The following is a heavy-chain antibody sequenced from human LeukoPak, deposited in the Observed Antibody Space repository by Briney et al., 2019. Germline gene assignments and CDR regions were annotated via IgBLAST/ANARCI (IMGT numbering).Heavy chain of an antibody. CDR1: VFTFRRKS. Sequence: GGPLTLSCTASVFTFRRKSMKWVRDARGEALEGVFYFSSSSDYIYYADSVKGRFTISRDNAKNSLYLQMNSLRAEDTALYYCARARDCSSTSCYGVGDWWGQGTLVTVSS. CDR3: ARARDCSSTSCYGVGDW. D-gene: IGHD2-2*01. J-gene: IGHJ4*02. V-gene: IGHV3-21*01. CDR2: FSSSSDYI.